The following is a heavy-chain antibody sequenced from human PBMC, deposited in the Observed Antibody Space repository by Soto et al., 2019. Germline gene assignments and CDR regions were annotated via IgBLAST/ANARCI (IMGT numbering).Heavy chain of an antibody. CDR2: IHYTGST. CDR3: ARVLREYYDFWSGVIYYMDV. D-gene: IGHD3-3*01. CDR1: GDSISSSFYY. V-gene: IGHV4-39*07. J-gene: IGHJ6*03. Sequence: PSETLSLTCTVSGDSISSSFYYWGWVRQPPGKGLEWIGTIHYTGSTFYNPSLKSRLTLSVDTSKNQFSLMLSSVTAADTAVYYCARVLREYYDFWSGVIYYMDVWGKGTTVTVSS.